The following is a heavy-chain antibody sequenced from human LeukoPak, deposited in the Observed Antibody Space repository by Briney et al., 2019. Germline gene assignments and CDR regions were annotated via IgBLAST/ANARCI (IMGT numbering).Heavy chain of an antibody. CDR2: ISSSSSYI. Sequence: GGSLRLSCAASGFTFSSYSMNWVRQAPGKGLEWVSSISSSSSYIYYADSVKGRFTISRDNAKNSLYLQMNSLRAEDTAVYYCAVASGSYNHFDYWGQGTLVTVSS. CDR3: AVASGSYNHFDY. CDR1: GFTFSSYS. V-gene: IGHV3-21*01. J-gene: IGHJ4*02. D-gene: IGHD1-26*01.